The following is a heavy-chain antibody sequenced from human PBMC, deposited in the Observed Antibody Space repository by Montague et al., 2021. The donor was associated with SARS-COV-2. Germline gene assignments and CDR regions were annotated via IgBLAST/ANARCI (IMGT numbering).Heavy chain of an antibody. CDR1: GDSISADNW. D-gene: IGHD3-9*01. Sequence: SETLSLTCVVSGDSISADNWWTWVRLPPGEGLEWVGEIYHTGSTKYKPSLKSRVAISVDTSKNQFSLRLTSVTAADTAFYYCVRHPHYDGLNGPPDFWDQGTLVTVSS. V-gene: IGHV4-4*02. CDR2: IYHTGST. CDR3: VRHPHYDGLNGPPDF. J-gene: IGHJ4*02.